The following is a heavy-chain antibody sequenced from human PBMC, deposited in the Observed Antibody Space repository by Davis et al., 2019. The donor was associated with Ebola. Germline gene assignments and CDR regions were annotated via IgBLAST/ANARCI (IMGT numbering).Heavy chain of an antibody. CDR2: INHSGST. CDR1: GGSFSGYY. J-gene: IGHJ4*02. Sequence: PGGSLRLSCAVYGGSFSGYYWSWIRQPPGKGLEWIGEINHSGSTNYNPSLKSRVTISVDKSKNQFSLKLSSVTAADTAVYYCARSGPRRYCSSTSCYRNFDYWGQGTLVTVSS. V-gene: IGHV4-34*01. CDR3: ARSGPRRYCSSTSCYRNFDY. D-gene: IGHD2-2*02.